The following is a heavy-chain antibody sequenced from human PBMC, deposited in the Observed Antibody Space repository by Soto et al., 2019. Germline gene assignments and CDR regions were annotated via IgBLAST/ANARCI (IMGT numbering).Heavy chain of an antibody. Sequence: ASVKVSCKTSEDTYNNYYIQWGRQAPGQGLGWMGTFNPSGGGTFYAQNFQGRITMTGDTSTGTVFMELSSLRYDYTAVYFCARGEKIAVAGKLYVFDIWG. CDR1: EDTYNNYY. CDR2: FNPSGGGT. D-gene: IGHD6-19*01. V-gene: IGHV1-46*02. J-gene: IGHJ3*02. CDR3: ARGEKIAVAGKLYVFDI.